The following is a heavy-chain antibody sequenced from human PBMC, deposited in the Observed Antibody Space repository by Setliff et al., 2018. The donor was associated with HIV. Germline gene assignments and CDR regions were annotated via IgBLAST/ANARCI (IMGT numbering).Heavy chain of an antibody. V-gene: IGHV4-34*01. Sequence: PSETLSLTCTVYGGSFSDHFWSWIRQPPGKGLEWIGEINHSGSTNYNPSLTSRVTISVDASKNQSSLKLTSVTAADTAVYFCARVPHIWFGDLVTFDDAFDVWGQGTMVTVSS. D-gene: IGHD3-10*01. CDR3: ARVPHIWFGDLVTFDDAFDV. CDR1: GGSFSDHF. J-gene: IGHJ3*01. CDR2: INHSGST.